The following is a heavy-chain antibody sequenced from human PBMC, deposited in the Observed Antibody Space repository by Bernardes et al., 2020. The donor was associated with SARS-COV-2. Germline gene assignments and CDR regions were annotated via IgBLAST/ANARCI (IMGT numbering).Heavy chain of an antibody. D-gene: IGHD2-8*01. CDR3: ARVGVGCSNGVCYSSVYYAMDV. Sequence: SETLSLTCTVSGGSISSYYWSWIRQPPGKGLEWIGYIYYSGSTNYNPSLKSRVTISVDTSKNQFSLKLSSVTAADTAVYYCARVGVGCSNGVCYSSVYYAMDVWGQGTTVTVSS. J-gene: IGHJ6*02. CDR2: IYYSGST. V-gene: IGHV4-59*01. CDR1: GGSISSYY.